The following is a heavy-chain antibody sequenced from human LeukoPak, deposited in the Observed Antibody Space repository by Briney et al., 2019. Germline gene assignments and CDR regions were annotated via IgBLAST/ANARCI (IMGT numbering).Heavy chain of an antibody. J-gene: IGHJ4*02. CDR3: ARDGSLPDY. D-gene: IGHD1-1*01. CDR1: GFTLSHYW. CDR2: IHGDGSSP. Sequence: PGGSLRLSCAASGFTLSHYWMHWVRQVPGKGLVWVSRIHGDGSSPIYADSVKGRFTISRDNAKNTLYLQMNSLGVEDGGIYYYARDGSLPDYWGQGTLVTVSS. V-gene: IGHV3-74*01.